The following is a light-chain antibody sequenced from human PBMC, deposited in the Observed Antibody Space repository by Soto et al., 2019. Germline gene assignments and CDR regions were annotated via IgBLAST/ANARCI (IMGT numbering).Light chain of an antibody. J-gene: IGKJ4*01. CDR2: GAS. V-gene: IGKV3D-15*01. CDR3: QQSNDWPLS. Sequence: EIVLTQSPGTLSLSPGARATLSCRASQSVSSYYLAWYQQKPGQAPRLLIYGASSRATGIPARFSGSGSGTEFTLTISSLQSEDFGVYYCQQSNDWPLSFGGGTKVEIK. CDR1: QSVSSY.